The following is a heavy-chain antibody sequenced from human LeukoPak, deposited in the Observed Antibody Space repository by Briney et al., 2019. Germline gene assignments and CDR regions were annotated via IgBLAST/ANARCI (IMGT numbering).Heavy chain of an antibody. CDR1: GGSISSSY. D-gene: IGHD6-6*01. Sequence: SETLSLTCTVSGGSISSSYWSWVRQPAGKGLEWIGRVYISGRTNYNPSLESRVTLSIDTSKNQFSLKLTSLTAADAAVYYCASTPPGAARPHFDCWGQGNLVTVSS. J-gene: IGHJ4*02. CDR3: ASTPPGAARPHFDC. CDR2: VYISGRT. V-gene: IGHV4-4*07.